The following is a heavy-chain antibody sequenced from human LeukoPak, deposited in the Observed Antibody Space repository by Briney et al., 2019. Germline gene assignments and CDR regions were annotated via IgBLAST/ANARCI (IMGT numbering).Heavy chain of an antibody. D-gene: IGHD3-10*01. J-gene: IGHJ1*01. CDR1: GFTFTNYW. V-gene: IGHV3-74*01. CDR3: EGPMAYRGSKY. CDR2: LPPDELDI. Sequence: GGSLRLSCAASGFTFTNYWMHWVRQAPGMGLVWVSRLPPDELDIIYADSVKGRFTVSRDNAKNTVYLQMNNLRAEDTAVYYCEGPMAYRGSKYWGQGALVTVPS.